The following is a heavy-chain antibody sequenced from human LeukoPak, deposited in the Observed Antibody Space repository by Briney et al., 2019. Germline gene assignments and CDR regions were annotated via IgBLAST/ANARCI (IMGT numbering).Heavy chain of an antibody. Sequence: GGSLRLSCAASGFTFSSYEMNWVRQAPGKGLEWVSYISSSGSTIYYADSVKGRFTISRDNARNSLYLQMNSLRAEDTAVYYCARHLWSTYSSGHRDRFDYWGQGTLVTVSS. V-gene: IGHV3-48*03. J-gene: IGHJ4*02. D-gene: IGHD6-19*01. CDR3: ARHLWSTYSSGHRDRFDY. CDR2: ISSSGSTI. CDR1: GFTFSSYE.